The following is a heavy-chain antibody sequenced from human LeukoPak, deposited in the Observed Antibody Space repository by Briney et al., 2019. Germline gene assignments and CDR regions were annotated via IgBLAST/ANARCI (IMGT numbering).Heavy chain of an antibody. J-gene: IGHJ4*02. CDR3: ARDRCSSTSCFYDY. CDR2: IKQDGSEQ. Sequence: GGSLRLSCAASGFTFSHYWMTWVRQAPGKGLEWVANIKQDGSEQYYVDSVKGRFTISRDNAKNSLYLQMNSLRVEDTAVYYCARDRCSSTSCFYDYWGQGTPVTVSS. V-gene: IGHV3-7*01. CDR1: GFTFSHYW. D-gene: IGHD2-2*01.